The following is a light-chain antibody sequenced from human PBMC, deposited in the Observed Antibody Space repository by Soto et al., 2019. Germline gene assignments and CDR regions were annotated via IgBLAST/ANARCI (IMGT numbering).Light chain of an antibody. CDR2: KAS. V-gene: IGKV1-5*03. CDR3: QQYNSYST. CDR1: QTISSW. J-gene: IGKJ1*01. Sequence: DIQMTQSPSTLSGSVGDGVTITCRASQTISSWLAWYQQKPGKAPKLLIYKASSLESGVPSRFSGSGSGTEFTLTISSLQPDDFATYYCQQYNSYSTFGQGTKVDI.